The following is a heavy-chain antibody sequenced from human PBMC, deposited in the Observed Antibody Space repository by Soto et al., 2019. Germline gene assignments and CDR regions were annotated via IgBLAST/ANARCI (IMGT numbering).Heavy chain of an antibody. CDR2: ISGSGGST. V-gene: IGHV3-23*01. J-gene: IGHJ4*02. D-gene: IGHD2-8*02. CDR3: AKESFDVLVVCAPPGRGPFDC. CDR1: GFTFSSYA. Sequence: GGSLRLSCAASGFTFSSYAMSWVRQAPGKGLEWVSAISGSGGSTYYADSVKGRFTISRDNSKNTLYLQMNSLRAEDTAVYYCAKESFDVLVVCAPPGRGPFDCWGRRCMVSVSS.